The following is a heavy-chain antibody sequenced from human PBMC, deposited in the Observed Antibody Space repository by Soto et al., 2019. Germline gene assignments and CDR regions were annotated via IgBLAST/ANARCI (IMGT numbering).Heavy chain of an antibody. Sequence: PGGSLILSCAASGFTFSDHYMDWVRQAPGKGLEWVGRIRNKAKSYTTEYAASVKGRFTISRDDSKNSLYLQMNSLKTEDTAVYHCARMLMLDYSDYFDYWGQGTLVTVSS. D-gene: IGHD4-4*01. CDR1: GFTFSDHY. CDR3: ARMLMLDYSDYFDY. J-gene: IGHJ4*02. V-gene: IGHV3-72*01. CDR2: IRNKAKSYTT.